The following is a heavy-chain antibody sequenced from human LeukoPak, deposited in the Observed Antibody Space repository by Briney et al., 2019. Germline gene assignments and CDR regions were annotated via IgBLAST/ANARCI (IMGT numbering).Heavy chain of an antibody. CDR3: ATDQRYAFDY. Sequence: GSLRLSCATCGFSFTDYPMNWVRQAPGKGLEWISNIRTTAEGAKYAYYADSVKGRVTISRDDGKNTLYLHMNSLRDDDTAVYYCATDQRYAFDYWGQGILVTVSS. CDR1: GFSFTDYP. J-gene: IGHJ4*02. V-gene: IGHV3-48*02. CDR2: IRTTAEGAKYA. D-gene: IGHD3-9*01.